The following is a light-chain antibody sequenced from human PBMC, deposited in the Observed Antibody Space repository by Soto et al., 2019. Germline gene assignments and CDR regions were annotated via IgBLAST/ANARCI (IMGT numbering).Light chain of an antibody. CDR3: QQYNNWPPIT. Sequence: IVMTQSPATLSVSPGERATLSWGASQSVSSKLAWYQQKPGQAPRLLIYGASTRATGIPARFSGTGSGTEFTLTISSLQSEDFAVYYCQQYNNWPPITFGQGTRLEIK. CDR2: GAS. V-gene: IGKV3D-15*01. CDR1: QSVSSK. J-gene: IGKJ5*01.